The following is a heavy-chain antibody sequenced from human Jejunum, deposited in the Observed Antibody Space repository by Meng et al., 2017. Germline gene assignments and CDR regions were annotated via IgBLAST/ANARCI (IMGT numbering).Heavy chain of an antibody. J-gene: IGHJ4*02. CDR1: GFTFSSYW. V-gene: IGHV3-7*01. Sequence: GGSLRLSCAASGFTFSSYWMSGVRQAPGKGLEWVANIKQDGSEKYYVDSVKGRFTISRDNAKNSLYLQMNSLRAEDTAVYYCANGRGTAAGGQWGQGTLVTVSS. CDR2: IKQDGSEK. D-gene: IGHD6-13*01. CDR3: ANGRGTAAGGQ.